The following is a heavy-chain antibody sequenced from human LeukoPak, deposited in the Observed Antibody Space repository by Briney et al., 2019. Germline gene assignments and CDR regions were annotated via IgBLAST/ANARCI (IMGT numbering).Heavy chain of an antibody. CDR3: ARGRYCPNGVCPDYYYYMDV. V-gene: IGHV4-34*01. J-gene: IGHJ6*03. D-gene: IGHD2-8*01. CDR1: GGSFSGYY. Sequence: SETLSLTCAVYGGSFSGYYWSWIRQPPGKGLEWIGEINHSGSTNYNPPLKSRVTISVDTSKNQFSLKLSSVTAADTAVYYCARGRYCPNGVCPDYYYYMDVWGKGTTVTVSS. CDR2: INHSGST.